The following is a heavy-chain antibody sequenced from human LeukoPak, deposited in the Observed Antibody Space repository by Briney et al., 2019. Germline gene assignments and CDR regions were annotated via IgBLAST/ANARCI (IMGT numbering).Heavy chain of an antibody. D-gene: IGHD5-24*01. J-gene: IGHJ4*01. V-gene: IGHV3-30*02. Sequence: PGGSLRLSCAASGFSFTTYGMHWVRQAPGKGLEWVAFIRYDGSNKYYADSVKGRFTISRDNSKNTLYLQMDSLRGDDTAVYYCAKKRRRDGYNYVDYWGHGTLVTVSS. CDR1: GFSFTTYG. CDR3: AKKRRRDGYNYVDY. CDR2: IRYDGSNK.